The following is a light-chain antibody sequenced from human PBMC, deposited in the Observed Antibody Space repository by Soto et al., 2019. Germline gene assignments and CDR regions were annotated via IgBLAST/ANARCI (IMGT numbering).Light chain of an antibody. CDR2: GAS. Sequence: EIVLTQSPGTLSFSPGEXATLSCSAIQSVSSSYLAWYQQKPGQAPRLLIYGASSRATGIPDRFSGSGSGTDFTLTISRLEPEDFAVYYCQQYGSSPLWTFGQGTKVDIK. J-gene: IGKJ1*01. CDR3: QQYGSSPLWT. CDR1: QSVSSSY. V-gene: IGKV3-20*01.